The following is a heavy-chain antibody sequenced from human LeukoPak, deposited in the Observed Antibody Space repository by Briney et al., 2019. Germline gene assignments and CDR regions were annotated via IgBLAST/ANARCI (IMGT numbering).Heavy chain of an antibody. CDR2: ISYDGDNK. Sequence: GGSLRLSCAASGFTFNMYFMHWVRQAPGKGLEWVTGISYDGDNKYYADSVQGRFTISRDNSKNTVYLQMNNLRAEDTAVYYCVSFYETYWGRGTLVTVSS. CDR3: VSFYETY. J-gene: IGHJ4*02. D-gene: IGHD2/OR15-2a*01. CDR1: GFTFNMYF. V-gene: IGHV3-30-3*01.